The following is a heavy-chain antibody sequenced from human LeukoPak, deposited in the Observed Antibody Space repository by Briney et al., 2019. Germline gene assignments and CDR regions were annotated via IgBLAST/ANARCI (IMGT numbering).Heavy chain of an antibody. D-gene: IGHD3-22*01. CDR1: GFSLSDWY. CDR3: ARGHTVISL. V-gene: IGHV3-11*04. J-gene: IGHJ4*02. CDR2: TSPTGTDI. Sequence: GGSLRLSCAASGFSLSDWYMSWIRRAPGKGLEHVGYTSPTGTDISHGDSVKGRFTISRDNARNSLYLEMKSLTVDDTAVYLCARGHTVISLWGQGTLVTVSS.